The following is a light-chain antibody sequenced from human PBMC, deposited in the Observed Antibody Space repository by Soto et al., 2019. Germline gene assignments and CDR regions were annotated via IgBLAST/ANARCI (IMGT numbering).Light chain of an antibody. CDR1: RSVLYSSNNKNY. V-gene: IGKV4-1*01. J-gene: IGKJ1*01. CDR3: QQYYNTPWT. Sequence: DIVMTQSPDSLAVSLGERATINCKSSRSVLYSSNNKNYLAWYQQKPGQPPNLLIYWASTRESGVPDRFSGSGSGTNFTLTISSLQAEDVAVYYCQQYYNTPWTFGQGTKVEIK. CDR2: WAS.